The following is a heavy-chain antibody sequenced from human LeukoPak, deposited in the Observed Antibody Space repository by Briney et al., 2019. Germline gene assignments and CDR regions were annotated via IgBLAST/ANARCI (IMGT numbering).Heavy chain of an antibody. CDR1: GFTFSSYS. CDR3: ATDPITMIVVP. CDR2: ISSSSSYI. V-gene: IGHV3-21*01. D-gene: IGHD3-22*01. J-gene: IGHJ5*02. Sequence: GGSLRLSCAASGFTFSSYSMNWVRQAPGKGLEWVSSISSSSSYIYYADSVKGRFTISRDNAKNSLYLQMNSLRAEDTAVYYCATDPITMIVVPWGQGTLVTVSS.